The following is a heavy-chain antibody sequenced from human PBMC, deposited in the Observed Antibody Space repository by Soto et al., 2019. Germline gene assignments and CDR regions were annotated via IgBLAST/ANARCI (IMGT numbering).Heavy chain of an antibody. D-gene: IGHD6-6*01. CDR2: INPNSGGT. V-gene: IGHV1-2*02. J-gene: IGHJ6*02. CDR1: GYTFTGYY. Sequence: QVQLVQSGAEVKKPGASVKVSCKASGYTFTGYYMHWVRQAPGQGLEWMGWINPNSGGTNYAQKFQGRVTMTRDTSISTAYMELSRLRSDHTAVYYCAREGGIAARPDEVYGLVVWGQGTTVTVSS. CDR3: AREGGIAARPDEVYGLVV.